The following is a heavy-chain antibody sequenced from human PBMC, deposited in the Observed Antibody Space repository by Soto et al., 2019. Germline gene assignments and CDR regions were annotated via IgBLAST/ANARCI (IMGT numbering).Heavy chain of an antibody. CDR3: ARSDYGGRLDY. V-gene: IGHV1-69*02. J-gene: IGHJ4*02. Sequence: QVQLVQSGAEVKKPGSSVKVSCKASGGTFSSYTISWVRQAPGQGLEWMGRIIPILGIANYAQKFQGRVTMTADKSTSTAYMELSSLRSEDTAGYYCARSDYGGRLDYWGQGTLVTVSS. CDR1: GGTFSSYT. D-gene: IGHD4-17*01. CDR2: IIPILGIA.